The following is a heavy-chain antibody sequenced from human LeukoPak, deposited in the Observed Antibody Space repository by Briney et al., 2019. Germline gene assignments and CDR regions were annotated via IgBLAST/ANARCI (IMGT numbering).Heavy chain of an antibody. CDR2: ISSSSSTI. V-gene: IGHV3-48*04. J-gene: IGHJ5*02. Sequence: PGGSLRLSCAASGFTFSSYSVNWVRQAPGKGLEWVSYISSSSSTIYYADSVKGRFTISRDNAKNSLYLQMNSLRAEDTAVYYCGSSDSDWFDPWGQGTLVTVSS. CDR1: GFTFSSYS. D-gene: IGHD6-19*01. CDR3: GSSDSDWFDP.